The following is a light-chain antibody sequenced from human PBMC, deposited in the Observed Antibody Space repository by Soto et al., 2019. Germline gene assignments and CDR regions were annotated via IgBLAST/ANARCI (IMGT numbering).Light chain of an antibody. Sequence: EIVMTHSPATLSVSPGERATLSFSASQSVSSNLAWYQQKPGQAPRLVIYDASSRATGIPDRFSGSGSGTEITLTNNSLQPDDLAAFFCQQYNSYPPAFGQGTKVDIK. V-gene: IGKV3D-15*01. CDR2: DAS. J-gene: IGKJ1*01. CDR1: QSVSSN. CDR3: QQYNSYPPA.